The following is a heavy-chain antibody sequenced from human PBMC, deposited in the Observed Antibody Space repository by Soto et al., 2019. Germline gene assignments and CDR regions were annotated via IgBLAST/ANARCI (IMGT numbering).Heavy chain of an antibody. CDR1: GFTFSSYG. Sequence: GGSLRLSCAASGFTFSSYGMHWVRQAPGKGLEWVAVISYDGSNKYYADSVKGRFTISRDNSKNTLYLQMNSLRAEDTAVYYCAKDSPPVAGTCYFDYWGQGTLVTVSS. CDR2: ISYDGSNK. D-gene: IGHD6-19*01. CDR3: AKDSPPVAGTCYFDY. J-gene: IGHJ4*02. V-gene: IGHV3-30*18.